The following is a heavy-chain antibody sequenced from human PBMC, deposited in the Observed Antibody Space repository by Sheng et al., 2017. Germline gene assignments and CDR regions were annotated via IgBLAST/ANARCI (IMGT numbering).Heavy chain of an antibody. J-gene: IGHJ4*02. CDR1: GGSFSGYY. Sequence: QVQLQQWGAGLLKPSETLSLTCAVYGGSFSGYYWSWIRQPPREGGWSGLGEINHSGSTNYNPSLKSRVTISVDTSKNQFSLKLSSVTAADTAVYYCARGGYEAKVVAATHLDYWGQGTLVTVSS. D-gene: IGHD2-15*01. CDR3: ARGGYEAKVVAATHLDY. CDR2: INHSGST. V-gene: IGHV4-34*01.